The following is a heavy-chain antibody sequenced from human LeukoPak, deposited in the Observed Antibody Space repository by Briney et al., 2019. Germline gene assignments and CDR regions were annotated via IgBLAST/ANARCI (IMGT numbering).Heavy chain of an antibody. J-gene: IGHJ5*02. V-gene: IGHV1-18*01. CDR1: GYTITSYG. Sequence: ASVKVSCKASGYTITSYGISWVRQAPGQGLEWMGWISAYNGNTNYAQKFQGRVTITADKSTSTAYMELSSLRSEDTAVYYCARMVTIFGVVTPGWFDPWGQGTLVTVSS. CDR2: ISAYNGNT. CDR3: ARMVTIFGVVTPGWFDP. D-gene: IGHD3-3*01.